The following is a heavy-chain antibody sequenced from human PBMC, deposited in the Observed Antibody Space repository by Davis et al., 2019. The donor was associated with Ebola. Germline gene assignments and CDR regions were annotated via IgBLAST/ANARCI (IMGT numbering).Heavy chain of an antibody. J-gene: IGHJ5*02. CDR1: GGSFSGYY. D-gene: IGHD3-22*01. CDR2: INHSGST. Sequence: SQTLSLTCAVYGGSFSGYYWSWIRQPPGKGLEWIGEINHSGSTNYNPSLKSRVTISVDTSKNQFSLKLSSVTAADTAVYYCARGGVITMIVAPWGQGTLVTVSS. V-gene: IGHV4-34*01. CDR3: ARGGVITMIVAP.